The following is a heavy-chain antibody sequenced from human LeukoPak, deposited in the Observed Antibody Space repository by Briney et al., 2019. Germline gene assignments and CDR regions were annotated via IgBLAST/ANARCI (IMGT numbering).Heavy chain of an antibody. Sequence: GGSLRLSCAASGFTFSSYAMSWVRQAPGKGLEWVSAISGSGGSTYYADSVKGRFTISRDNAKNSLYLQMNSLRAEDTAVYYCAKDLESDYDFWSGYEGYYFDYWGQGTLVTVSS. CDR2: ISGSGGST. V-gene: IGHV3-23*01. CDR3: AKDLESDYDFWSGYEGYYFDY. CDR1: GFTFSSYA. J-gene: IGHJ4*02. D-gene: IGHD3-3*01.